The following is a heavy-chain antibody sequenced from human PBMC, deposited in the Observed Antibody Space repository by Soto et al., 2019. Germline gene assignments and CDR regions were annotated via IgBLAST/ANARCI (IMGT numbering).Heavy chain of an antibody. V-gene: IGHV4-59*01. CDR3: ASYDRRSRRYTLDY. CDR2: VYYTGDT. Sequence: SETLSLTCTVPGDSISTFYWSWIRQPPGRGLEWIGYVYYTGDTNYNPSLQSRVTMSIDTSENHFSLKLSSVTAADTAVYYCASYDRRSRRYTLDYWGQGTLVTVSS. D-gene: IGHD3-10*01. J-gene: IGHJ4*02. CDR1: GDSISTFY.